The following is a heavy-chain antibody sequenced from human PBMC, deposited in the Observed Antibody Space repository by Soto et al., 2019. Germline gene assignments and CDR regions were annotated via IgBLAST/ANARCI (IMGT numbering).Heavy chain of an antibody. D-gene: IGHD4-17*01. CDR3: ARGYGGNSGYYYGMDV. J-gene: IGHJ6*02. Sequence: SVKVSCKASGGTFSSYAISWVRQAPGQGLEWMGGIIPIFGTANYAQKFQGRVTITADESTSTAYMELSSLRSEDTAVYYCARGYGGNSGYYYGMDVWGQGTTVTVS. V-gene: IGHV1-69*13. CDR1: GGTFSSYA. CDR2: IIPIFGTA.